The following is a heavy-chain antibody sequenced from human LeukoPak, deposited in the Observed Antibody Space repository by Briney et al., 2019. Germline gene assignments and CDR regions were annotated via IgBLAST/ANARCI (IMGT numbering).Heavy chain of an antibody. CDR3: AKEIWPTVTTPGWTYFDY. V-gene: IGHV3-48*03. D-gene: IGHD4-17*01. CDR2: ISRSGSTI. J-gene: IGHJ4*02. Sequence: SGGSLRLSCAASGFTFSSYEMNWIRQAPGKGLEWVSYISRSGSTIYYADSVKGRFTISRDNSKNTLYLQMNSLRAEDTAVYYCAKEIWPTVTTPGWTYFDYWGQGALVTVSS. CDR1: GFTFSSYE.